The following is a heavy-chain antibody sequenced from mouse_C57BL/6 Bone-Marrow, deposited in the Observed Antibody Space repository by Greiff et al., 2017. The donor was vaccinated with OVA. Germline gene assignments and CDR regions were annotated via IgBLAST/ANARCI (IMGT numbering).Heavy chain of an antibody. V-gene: IGHV6-3*01. CDR2: IRLKSDNYAT. CDR3: TLLLLWLRRAWFAY. CDR1: GFTFSNYW. Sequence: EVKLEESGGGLVQPGGSMKLSCVASGFTFSNYWMNWVRQSPEKGLEWVAQIRLKSDNYATHYAESVKGRFTISRDASKSSVYLQMNNLRAEDTGIYYCTLLLLWLRRAWFAYWGQGTLVTVSA. D-gene: IGHD2-2*01. J-gene: IGHJ3*01.